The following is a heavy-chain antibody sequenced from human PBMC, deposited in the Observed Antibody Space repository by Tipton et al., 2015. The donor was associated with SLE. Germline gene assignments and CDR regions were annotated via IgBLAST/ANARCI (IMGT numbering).Heavy chain of an antibody. V-gene: IGHV3-53*01. CDR2: LYAGGDT. D-gene: IGHD2-21*02. CDR3: ARIDVVGACAVGDCYGDVFAV. Sequence: SLRLSCAASGLYVSESHMSWVRQVPGKGLEWVSILYAGGDTFYGDPVKGRSTISRDTSKNTVSLQINGLKFEDTAVYFCARIDVVGACAVGDCYGDVFAVWGQGRMVTVSS. CDR1: GLYVSESH. J-gene: IGHJ3*01.